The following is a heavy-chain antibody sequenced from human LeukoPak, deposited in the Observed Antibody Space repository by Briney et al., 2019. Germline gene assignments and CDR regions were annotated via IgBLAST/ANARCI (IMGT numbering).Heavy chain of an antibody. CDR3: ARESSESFDI. CDR1: GFTFSSYS. D-gene: IGHD6-25*01. Sequence: KAGGSLRLSCAASGFTFSSYSMNWVRQAPGKGLEWVSSIGSRSTSIYYADSVKGRFTISRDNAKNSLYLQMNSLRAEDTAVYYCARESSESFDIWGQGTMVTVSP. J-gene: IGHJ3*02. V-gene: IGHV3-21*01. CDR2: IGSRSTSI.